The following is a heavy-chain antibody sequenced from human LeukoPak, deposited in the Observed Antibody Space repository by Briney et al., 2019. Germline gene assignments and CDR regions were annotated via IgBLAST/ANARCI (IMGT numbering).Heavy chain of an antibody. D-gene: IGHD1-26*01. Sequence: GGTLRLSCAASGFTFSSYSMNWVRQAPGKGLEWVSSISSSSSYIYYADSVKGRFTISRDNAKNSLSLQMNSLRAEDTALYCCARRHPAATTWTYYFDYWGQGTLVTVSS. J-gene: IGHJ4*02. CDR2: ISSSSSYI. CDR1: GFTFSSYS. V-gene: IGHV3-21*01. CDR3: ARRHPAATTWTYYFDY.